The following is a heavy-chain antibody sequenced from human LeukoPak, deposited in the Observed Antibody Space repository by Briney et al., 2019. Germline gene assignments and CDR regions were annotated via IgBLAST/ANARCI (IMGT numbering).Heavy chain of an antibody. V-gene: IGHV3-9*01. D-gene: IGHD6-6*01. Sequence: PGGSLRLSCAASGSTFSSYAMSWVRQAPGKGLEWVSGISWNSGSIGYADSVKGRFTISRDNAKNSLYLQMNSLRAEDTALYYCAKDMKLGRVLRPTFDYWGQGTLVTVSS. CDR1: GSTFSSYA. J-gene: IGHJ4*02. CDR3: AKDMKLGRVLRPTFDY. CDR2: ISWNSGSI.